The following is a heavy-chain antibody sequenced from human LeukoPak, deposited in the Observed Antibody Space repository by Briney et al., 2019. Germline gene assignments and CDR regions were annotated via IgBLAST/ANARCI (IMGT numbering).Heavy chain of an antibody. Sequence: ASVKVSCKASGYTFTSYGISWVRQAPGQGLEWMGWISAYNGNTNYAQKLQGRVTMTTDTSTSTAYMELRSLRSDDTAVYYCARGHDILTGYSDANNWFDPWGQGTLVTVSS. V-gene: IGHV1-18*01. J-gene: IGHJ5*02. CDR3: ARGHDILTGYSDANNWFDP. D-gene: IGHD3-9*01. CDR2: ISAYNGNT. CDR1: GYTFTSYG.